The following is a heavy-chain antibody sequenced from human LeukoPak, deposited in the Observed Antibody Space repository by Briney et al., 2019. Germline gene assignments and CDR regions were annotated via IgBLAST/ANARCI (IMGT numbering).Heavy chain of an antibody. V-gene: IGHV4-39*01. CDR2: IHYTGFT. Sequence: SETLSLTCTVSGGSISSSSYYWGWIRQPPGKRLEWIGCIHYTGFTIYNPSLKSRVTISVDTSKNQFSLRLNSMTAADTAVYYCTRHPPIAAFENGLDVWGQGTTVTVSS. CDR1: GGSISSSSYY. J-gene: IGHJ6*02. CDR3: TRHPPIAAFENGLDV. D-gene: IGHD2-21*01.